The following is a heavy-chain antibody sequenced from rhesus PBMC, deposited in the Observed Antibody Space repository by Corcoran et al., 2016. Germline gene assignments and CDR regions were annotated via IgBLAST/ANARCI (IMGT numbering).Heavy chain of an antibody. Sequence: QVQLQESGPGLVKPSETLSLTCAVSGGSFSSYWWSWIRQPPGKGLEWIGEINGNSGSTHYNPTLKSRVTISKDASKNQFSLKLSSVTAADTAVYYCARLGGYYTFDYWGQGVLVTVSS. V-gene: IGHV4-80*01. D-gene: IGHD3-28*01. CDR1: GGSFSSYW. J-gene: IGHJ4*01. CDR2: INGNSGST. CDR3: ARLGGYYTFDY.